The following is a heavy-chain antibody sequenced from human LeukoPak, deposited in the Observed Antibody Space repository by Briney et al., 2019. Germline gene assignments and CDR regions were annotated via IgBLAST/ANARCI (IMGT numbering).Heavy chain of an antibody. Sequence: ASVKVSCKASGYTFTGYYMHWVRPAPAQGLEWMGRINPNSGGTNYAQKFQGRGTMTRDTSISTAYMALSRLRSEDRAVYYCARLPPVGYYYYYMDVWGKGTTVTVSS. CDR1: GYTFTGYY. CDR3: ARLPPVGYYYYYMDV. J-gene: IGHJ6*03. CDR2: INPNSGGT. V-gene: IGHV1-2*06.